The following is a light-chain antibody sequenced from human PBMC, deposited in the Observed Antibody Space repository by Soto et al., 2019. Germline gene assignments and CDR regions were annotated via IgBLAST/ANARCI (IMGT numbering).Light chain of an antibody. CDR2: GAS. CDR1: QSVSSNY. CDR3: QQYSRLPRT. V-gene: IGKV3-20*01. J-gene: IGKJ1*01. Sequence: EIVLTQSPGTLSVSPGESATLACRASQSVSSNYLAWYQQKPGQPPRLLIYGASSRATGIPDRFSGSGSGADFTLTILRLEPADFAVYYCQQYSRLPRTFGQGTRVDIK.